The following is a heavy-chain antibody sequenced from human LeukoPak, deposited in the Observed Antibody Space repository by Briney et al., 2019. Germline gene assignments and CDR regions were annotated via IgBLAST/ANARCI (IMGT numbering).Heavy chain of an antibody. Sequence: GGSLRLSCAASGFTFSSFDMNWVRQAPGKGLEWLSYISNSGSTMYYADSVKGRFTISRDNSKNTLYLQMNSLRAEDTAVYYCAKVVVAAENWFDPWGQGTLVTVSS. V-gene: IGHV3-48*03. J-gene: IGHJ5*02. D-gene: IGHD2-15*01. CDR3: AKVVVAAENWFDP. CDR1: GFTFSSFD. CDR2: ISNSGSTM.